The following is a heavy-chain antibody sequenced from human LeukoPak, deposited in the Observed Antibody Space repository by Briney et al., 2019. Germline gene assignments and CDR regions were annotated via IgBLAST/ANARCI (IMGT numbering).Heavy chain of an antibody. CDR1: GYTFTTYA. CDR2: INTNTGNP. V-gene: IGHV7-4-1*02. J-gene: IGHJ4*02. D-gene: IGHD5-18*01. Sequence: ASVRVSCKTSGYTFTTYAISWVRQAPGQGLEWMGWINTNTGNPTYAQGFFTGRYVFSLDTSVNTAYLQITGLKADDTAVYYCGRDPKLGIRGYTYGYIDFWGQGTLVTVAS. CDR3: GRDPKLGIRGYTYGYIDF.